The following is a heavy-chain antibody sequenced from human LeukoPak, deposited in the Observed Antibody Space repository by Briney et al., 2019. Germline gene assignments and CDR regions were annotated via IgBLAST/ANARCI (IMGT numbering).Heavy chain of an antibody. J-gene: IGHJ4*02. Sequence: GALRLSCAASGFTFSSYAMSWVRQAPGKGLEWVSAISGSGGSTYYADSVKGRFTISRDNSKNTLYLQMNSLRAEDTAVYYCARAHKKSVTMIVRNKRPFDYWGQGTLVTVSS. CDR3: ARAHKKSVTMIVRNKRPFDY. CDR1: GFTFSSYA. D-gene: IGHD3-22*01. V-gene: IGHV3-23*01. CDR2: ISGSGGST.